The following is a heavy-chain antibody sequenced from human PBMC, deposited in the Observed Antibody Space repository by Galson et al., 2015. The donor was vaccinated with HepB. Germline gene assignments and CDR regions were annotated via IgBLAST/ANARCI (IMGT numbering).Heavy chain of an antibody. J-gene: IGHJ6*02. CDR1: GFSFSGYG. CDR2: LWWDSTTI. V-gene: IGHV3-9*01. CDR3: AKDMATNIRRGGIISHYPYGMAA. D-gene: IGHD3-10*01. Sequence: SLRLSCAASGFSFSGYGMHWVRQAPGKGLEWVSGLWWDSTTIGFADSVKGRFTISRDNAKNSLYLEMNNLRAEDTALYFCAKDMATNIRRGGIISHYPYGMAAGGQETSVT.